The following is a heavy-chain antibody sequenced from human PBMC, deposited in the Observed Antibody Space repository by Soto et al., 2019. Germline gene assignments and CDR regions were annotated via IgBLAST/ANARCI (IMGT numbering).Heavy chain of an antibody. CDR1: GGSVSSGSYY. D-gene: IGHD1-7*01. CDR2: IYYSGRT. J-gene: IGHJ4*02. CDR3: ARDSGTTGWCEG. V-gene: IGHV4-61*01. Sequence: SETLSLTCTVSGGSVSSGSYYWSWIRQPPGKGLECIGYIYYSGRTNYNPSLKSRVTIPVDTSKNQFSLKLSSVTAADTAVYYCARDSGTTGWCEGRDQGNRVAV.